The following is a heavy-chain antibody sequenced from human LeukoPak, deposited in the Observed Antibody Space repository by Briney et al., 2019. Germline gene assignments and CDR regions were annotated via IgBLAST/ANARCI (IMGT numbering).Heavy chain of an antibody. Sequence: SETLSLTCTVSGGSISSYYWSWIRQPAGKGLEWIGRIYTSGSTNYNPSLKSRVTISVGTSKNQFSLKLSSVTAADTAVYYCARDGCGGSCFHYYYYYMDVWGKGTTVTISS. J-gene: IGHJ6*03. V-gene: IGHV4-4*07. CDR1: GGSISSYY. D-gene: IGHD2-15*01. CDR2: IYTSGST. CDR3: ARDGCGGSCFHYYYYYMDV.